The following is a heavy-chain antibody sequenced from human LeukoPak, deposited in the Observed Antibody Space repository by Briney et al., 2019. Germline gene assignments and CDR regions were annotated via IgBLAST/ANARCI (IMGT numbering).Heavy chain of an antibody. J-gene: IGHJ3*02. D-gene: IGHD4-23*01. V-gene: IGHV4-30-4*01. CDR2: IYYSGST. CDR1: GGSISSGDYY. Sequence: SETLSLTRTVSGGSISSGDYYWSWIRQPPGKGLEWIGYIYYSGSTYYNPSLKSRVTISVDTSKNQFSLKLSSVTAADTAVYYCARGVATVVTRVRNAFDIWGQGTMVTVSS. CDR3: ARGVATVVTRVRNAFDI.